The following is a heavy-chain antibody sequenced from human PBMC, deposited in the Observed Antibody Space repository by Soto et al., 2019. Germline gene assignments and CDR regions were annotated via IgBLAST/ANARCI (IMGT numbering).Heavy chain of an antibody. CDR1: GVSFSGYY. V-gene: IGHV4-34*01. CDR3: ARLWWFGAVVAFDI. CDR2: IHHSGSV. Sequence: QVQLQQWGAGLLKPSETLSLTCAVYGVSFSGYYWSWIRQPPGTGLEWIGEIHHSGSVKYNPSLKSRVTISVDTSRSQFSLKLTSVTAADTAVYYCARLWWFGAVVAFDIWGQGTMVSVSS. D-gene: IGHD2-21*01. J-gene: IGHJ3*02.